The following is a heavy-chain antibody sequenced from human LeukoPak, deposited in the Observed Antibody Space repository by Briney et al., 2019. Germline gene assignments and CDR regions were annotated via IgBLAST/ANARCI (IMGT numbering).Heavy chain of an antibody. D-gene: IGHD6-13*01. V-gene: IGHV3-7*01. CDR3: AREGIAAAADY. CDR2: MKQDGSEK. CDR1: GFTLSSDW. J-gene: IGHJ4*02. Sequence: GGSLRLSCVASGFTLSSDWMSWVRQAPGKGLEWVANMKQDGSEKYYVDSVKGRFTISRDNARTSVYLQMNSLRAEDTAMYYCAREGIAAAADYWGQGMLVTVSS.